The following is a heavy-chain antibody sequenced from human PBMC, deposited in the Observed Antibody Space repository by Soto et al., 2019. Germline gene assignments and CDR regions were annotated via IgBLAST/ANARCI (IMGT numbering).Heavy chain of an antibody. V-gene: IGHV4-39*01. CDR3: ARHHDS. J-gene: IGHJ4*02. CDR2: ISYSGTT. Sequence: SETLSLTCTVSSGSISSSSYYWGWIRQSPGKGLEWIGTISYSGTTYYNPSLKSRVTISVDTSKNQFSLKLSSVTAADTAVYYCARHHDSWGQGTLVTVSS. CDR1: SGSISSSSYY.